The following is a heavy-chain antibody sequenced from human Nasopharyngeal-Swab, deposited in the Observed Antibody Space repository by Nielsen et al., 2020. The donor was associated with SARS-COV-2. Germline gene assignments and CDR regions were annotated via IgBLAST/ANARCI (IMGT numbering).Heavy chain of an antibody. V-gene: IGHV4-59*01. Sequence: SETLSLTCTVSGGSISSYYWSWIRQPPGKGLEWMGYIYYSGSTNYNPSLKSRVTISVDTSKNQFSLKLSSVTAADTAVYYCARGFEYGSGSYYRTYYYYYMDVWGKGTTVTVSS. CDR2: IYYSGST. D-gene: IGHD3-10*01. CDR1: GGSISSYY. J-gene: IGHJ6*03. CDR3: ARGFEYGSGSYYRTYYYYYMDV.